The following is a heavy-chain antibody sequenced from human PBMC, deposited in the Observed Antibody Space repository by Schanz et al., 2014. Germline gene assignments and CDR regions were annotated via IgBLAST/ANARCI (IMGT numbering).Heavy chain of an antibody. CDR2: IGTSGGT. V-gene: IGHV3-23*01. J-gene: IGHJ4*02. Sequence: EVQLLESGGGLVQPGGSLRLSCAASGFTFSSYAMSWVRQAPGKGLEWVSTIGTSGGTNYAESVKGRFTISRDNSKNTLFLQMNSLRVEDSAIYYCAKDISDTSGKDDYWGQGTLVTVSS. D-gene: IGHD3-22*01. CDR3: AKDISDTSGKDDY. CDR1: GFTFSSYA.